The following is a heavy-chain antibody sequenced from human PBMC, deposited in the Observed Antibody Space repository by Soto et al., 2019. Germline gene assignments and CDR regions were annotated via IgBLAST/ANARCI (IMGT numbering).Heavy chain of an antibody. J-gene: IGHJ6*02. CDR2: IYYSGST. CDR1: GGSISSYY. V-gene: IGHV4-59*01. Sequence: SETLSLTCTVSGGSISSYYWSWIRQPPGKGLEWIGYIYYSGSTNYNPSLKSRVTISVDTSKNQFSLKLSSVTAADTAVYYCARGDTLTTLDYYYGMDVWGQGTTVT. CDR3: ARGDTLTTLDYYYGMDV. D-gene: IGHD3-9*01.